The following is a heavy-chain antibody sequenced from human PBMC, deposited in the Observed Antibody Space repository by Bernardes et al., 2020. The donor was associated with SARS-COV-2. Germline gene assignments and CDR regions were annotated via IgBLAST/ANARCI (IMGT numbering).Heavy chain of an antibody. CDR2: INPNSGST. CDR3: ARALMVRGVIIPETAYYYYYGMDV. V-gene: IGHV1-2*02. CDR1: GYTFTGYY. D-gene: IGHD3-10*01. Sequence: ASVKVSCKASGYTFTGYYMHWVRQAPGQGLEWMGWINPNSGSTNYAQKFQGRVTMTRDTSISTAYMELSRLRSDDTAVYYCARALMVRGVIIPETAYYYYYGMDVWGQGTTVTVSS. J-gene: IGHJ6*02.